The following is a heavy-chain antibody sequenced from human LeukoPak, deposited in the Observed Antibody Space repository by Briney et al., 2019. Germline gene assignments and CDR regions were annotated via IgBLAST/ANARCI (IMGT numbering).Heavy chain of an antibody. Sequence: SQTLSLTCTVSGGSISSGGYYWSWIRQHPGKGLEWIGYIYYSGSTYYNPPLKSRVTISVDTSKNQFSLKLSSVTAADTAVYYCARSQRIAARRYYYYGMDVWGQGTTVTVSS. CDR1: GGSISSGGYY. D-gene: IGHD6-6*01. V-gene: IGHV4-31*03. CDR2: IYYSGST. CDR3: ARSQRIAARRYYYYGMDV. J-gene: IGHJ6*02.